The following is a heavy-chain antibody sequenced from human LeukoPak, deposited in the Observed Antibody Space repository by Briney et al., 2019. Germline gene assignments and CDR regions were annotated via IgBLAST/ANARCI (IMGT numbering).Heavy chain of an antibody. V-gene: IGHV3-23*01. CDR2: IFNSGTST. Sequence: GGSLRLSCAASGFTFSTYAMTWVRQAPGKGLEWFSVIFNSGTSTYYADSVKGRFTISRDNSKNTLHLQMSSLRAEDTAVYYCAKDMYGDFGGVDYWGQGTLVTVSS. J-gene: IGHJ4*02. CDR1: GFTFSTYA. CDR3: AKDMYGDFGGVDY. D-gene: IGHD4-17*01.